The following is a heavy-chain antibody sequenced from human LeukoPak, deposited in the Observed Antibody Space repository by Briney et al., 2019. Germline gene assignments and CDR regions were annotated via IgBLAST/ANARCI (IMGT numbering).Heavy chain of an antibody. CDR3: ARARMVRGLIKRYNWFDP. Sequence: ASVTVSCKASGYTFTSYDINWVRQAAGQGLEWMGWMNPNSGNTGYAQTFQGRVTMTTNTSITTAYMELSSLRSEDTAVYYCARARMVRGLIKRYNWFDPWGQGTLVTVSS. CDR1: GYTFTSYD. V-gene: IGHV1-8*01. CDR2: MNPNSGNT. D-gene: IGHD3-10*01. J-gene: IGHJ5*02.